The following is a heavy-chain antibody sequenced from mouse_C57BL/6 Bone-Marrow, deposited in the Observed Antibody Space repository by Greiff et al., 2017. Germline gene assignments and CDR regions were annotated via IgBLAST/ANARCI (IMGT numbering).Heavy chain of an antibody. CDR3: TRDRGQRRLRGFAY. V-gene: IGHV5-9-1*02. J-gene: IGHJ3*01. Sequence: EVQLVESGEGLVKPGGSLKLSCAASGFTFSSYAMSWVRQTPEKRLEWVAYISSGGDYIYYADTVKGRFTISRDNARNTLYLQMSCLKSEDTAMYYCTRDRGQRRLRGFAYWGQGTLVTVSA. CDR2: ISSGGDYI. D-gene: IGHD3-2*02. CDR1: GFTFSSYA.